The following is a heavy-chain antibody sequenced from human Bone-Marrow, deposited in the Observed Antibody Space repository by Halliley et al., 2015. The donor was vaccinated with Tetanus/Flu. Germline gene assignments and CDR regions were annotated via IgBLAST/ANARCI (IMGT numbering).Heavy chain of an antibody. CDR3: AKTAATASGAFDV. J-gene: IGHJ3*01. D-gene: IGHD3-10*01. Sequence: TLSLTCTVSGDSMRSGNYYWNWIRQHPRRGLEWIGYIYYSGTTSYNPSLRSRLTISVDTSKNQFSLKLTSVTAADTALYYCAKTAATASGAFDVWGQGTIVAVSS. V-gene: IGHV4-31*03. CDR2: IYYSGTT. CDR1: GDSMRSGNYY.